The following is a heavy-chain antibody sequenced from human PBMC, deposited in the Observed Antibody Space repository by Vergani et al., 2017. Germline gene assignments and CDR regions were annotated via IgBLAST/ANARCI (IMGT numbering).Heavy chain of an antibody. Sequence: QVQLVQSGAEVKKPGSSVKVSCKASGGTFSSYAISWVRQAPGQGLEWMGGIIPIFGTANYAQKFQGRVTITADESTSTAYMELSSLRSEDTAVSYCAGAGQQLETINWFDPWGQGTLVTVSS. CDR1: GGTFSSYA. J-gene: IGHJ5*02. V-gene: IGHV1-69*01. CDR3: AGAGQQLETINWFDP. CDR2: IIPIFGTA. D-gene: IGHD6-13*01.